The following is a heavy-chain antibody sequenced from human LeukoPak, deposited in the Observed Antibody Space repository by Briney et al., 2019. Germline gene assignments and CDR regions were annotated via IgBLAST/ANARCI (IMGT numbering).Heavy chain of an antibody. Sequence: GESLKISCKGSGYSFTSYWIGWVRQVSGKGLEWMGNIYPGDSDTRYSPSFQGQVTISADKSISTAYLQWSSLKASDTAVYYCARRYYDSSTYPAFYFDFWGRGTLVTVSS. CDR3: ARRYYDSSTYPAFYFDF. V-gene: IGHV5-51*01. CDR1: GYSFTSYW. J-gene: IGHJ4*02. CDR2: IYPGDSDT. D-gene: IGHD3-22*01.